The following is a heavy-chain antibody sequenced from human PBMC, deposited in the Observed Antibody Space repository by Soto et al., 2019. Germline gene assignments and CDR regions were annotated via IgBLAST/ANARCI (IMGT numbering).Heavy chain of an antibody. CDR2: VSAYNGNT. CDR3: ARDPFYDTLTGYNAYYYYGMDV. Sequence: ASVKVSCKASGYTFTSYGISWVRQAPGQGLEWMGWVSAYNGNTNYAQKLQGRVTMTTDTSTSTAYMELRSLRSDDTAVYYCARDPFYDTLTGYNAYYYYGMDVWGQGTTVTVSS. J-gene: IGHJ6*02. D-gene: IGHD3-9*01. V-gene: IGHV1-18*01. CDR1: GYTFTSYG.